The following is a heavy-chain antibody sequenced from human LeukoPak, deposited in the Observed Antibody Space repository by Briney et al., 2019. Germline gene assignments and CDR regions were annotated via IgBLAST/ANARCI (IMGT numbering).Heavy chain of an antibody. Sequence: GESLKISCKGSGYSFTSYWIGWVRQMPGKGLEWMGIIYPGDSDTRYSPSFQGQVTISADKSISTAHLQWSSLKASDTAMYYCARGSAGTDYYYYYMDVWGKGTTVTVSS. CDR3: ARGSAGTDYYYYYMDV. CDR1: GYSFTSYW. D-gene: IGHD6-13*01. V-gene: IGHV5-51*01. J-gene: IGHJ6*03. CDR2: IYPGDSDT.